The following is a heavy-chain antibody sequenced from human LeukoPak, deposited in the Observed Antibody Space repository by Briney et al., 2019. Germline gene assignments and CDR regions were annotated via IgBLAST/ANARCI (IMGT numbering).Heavy chain of an antibody. CDR2: IYSGCST. V-gene: IGHV3-66*01. CDR1: GFTVSSNY. Sequence: PGGSLRLSCAASGFTVSSNYMSWVRQAPGKGLEWVSVIYSGCSTYYADYVKGRFTISSENSNNTLYLQMNSLMAEDTAVYYCAGDGRYDSSGYYGNDWGQGTLVTVSS. CDR3: AGDGRYDSSGYYGND. J-gene: IGHJ4*02. D-gene: IGHD3-22*01.